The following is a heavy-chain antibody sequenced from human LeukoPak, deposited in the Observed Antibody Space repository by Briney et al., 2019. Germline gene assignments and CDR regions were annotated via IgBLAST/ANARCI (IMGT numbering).Heavy chain of an antibody. CDR1: GGTFSSYA. J-gene: IGHJ3*02. Sequence: GSSVEVSCKASGGTFSSYAISWVRQAPGQGLEWMGRIVPIFGTANYAQKFQGRVTISTDESTSTAYMELSSLRSEDTAVYYCARDKVGAAIVFDIWGQGTMVTVSS. D-gene: IGHD2-15*01. V-gene: IGHV1-69*05. CDR3: ARDKVGAAIVFDI. CDR2: IVPIFGTA.